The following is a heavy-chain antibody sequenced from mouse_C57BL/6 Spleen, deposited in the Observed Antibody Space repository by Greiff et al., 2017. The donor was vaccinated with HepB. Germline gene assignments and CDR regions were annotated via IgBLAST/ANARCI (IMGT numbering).Heavy chain of an antibody. J-gene: IGHJ2*01. CDR2: IDPSDSYT. Sequence: VQLQQPGAELVKPGASVKMSCKASGYTFTSYWMHWVKQRPGQGLEWIGEIDPSDSYTNYNQKFKGKSTLTVDKSSSTAYMQLSSLTSEDSAVYYCAREITTVDGYWGQGTTLTVSS. V-gene: IGHV1-69*01. CDR3: AREITTVDGY. D-gene: IGHD1-1*01. CDR1: GYTFTSYW.